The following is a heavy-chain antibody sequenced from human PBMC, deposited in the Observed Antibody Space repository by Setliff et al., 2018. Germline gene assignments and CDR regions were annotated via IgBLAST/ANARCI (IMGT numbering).Heavy chain of an antibody. Sequence: ASVKVSCKTSGYTFTDYYIHRVRQAPGEGLEWMGWLNPKNNDTSYAQKFLGRVTMTRDTSISAAYMELITLRSDDTALYYCARDPLPKHYDVVTGYYSAPNYYYMDVWGKGTTVTVSS. CDR3: ARDPLPKHYDVVTGYYSAPNYYYMDV. V-gene: IGHV1-2*02. CDR1: GYTFTDYY. CDR2: LNPKNNDT. D-gene: IGHD3-9*01. J-gene: IGHJ6*03.